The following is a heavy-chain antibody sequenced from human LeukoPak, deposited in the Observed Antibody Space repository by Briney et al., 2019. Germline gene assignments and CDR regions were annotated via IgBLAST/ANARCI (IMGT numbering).Heavy chain of an antibody. V-gene: IGHV3-23*01. J-gene: IGHJ4*02. Sequence: PGGSLRLSCAASGFTFSNYALSWVRQAPGKGLEWVSGIGGGGDTTYYADSVKGRFTISRDNSKNTLYLQMNSLRAEDTAVYYCAKGTRHSSSWLFDYWGRGTLVTVSS. CDR1: GFTFSNYA. CDR2: IGGGGDTT. D-gene: IGHD6-13*01. CDR3: AKGTRHSSSWLFDY.